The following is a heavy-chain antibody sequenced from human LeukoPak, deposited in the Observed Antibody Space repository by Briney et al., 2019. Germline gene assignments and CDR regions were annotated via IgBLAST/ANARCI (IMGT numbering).Heavy chain of an antibody. J-gene: IGHJ4*02. CDR3: GRSSSGWSVHY. D-gene: IGHD6-19*01. V-gene: IGHV1-18*01. CDR1: GYTFNIYG. CDR2: ISAYNGDT. Sequence: ASVKVSCKASGYTFNIYGISRVRQAPGKGLEWMGWISAYNGDTKYAQKLQGRVTLTTDTSTSTAYMEPRSLTSDDAAVYYCGRSSSGWSVHYWGQGALVTVSS.